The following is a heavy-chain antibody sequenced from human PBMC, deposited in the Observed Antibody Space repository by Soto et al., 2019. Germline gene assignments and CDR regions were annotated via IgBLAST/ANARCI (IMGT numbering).Heavy chain of an antibody. CDR2: IYYSGST. CDR1: GGSISSGGYY. V-gene: IGHV4-31*03. CDR3: ARVEDPYYYYGMDV. J-gene: IGHJ6*02. Sequence: PSETLSLTCTVSGGSISSGGYYWSWIRQHPGKGLEWIGYIYYSGSTYYNPSLKSRVTISVDTSKNQFSLKLSSVTAADTAVYYCARVEDPYYYYGMDVWGQGTTVTVSS.